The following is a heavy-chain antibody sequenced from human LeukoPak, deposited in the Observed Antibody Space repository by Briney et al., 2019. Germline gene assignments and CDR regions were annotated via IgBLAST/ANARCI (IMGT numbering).Heavy chain of an antibody. CDR3: ARFVVVTAILPLYYFDY. CDR2: IYYSGST. J-gene: IGHJ4*02. D-gene: IGHD2-21*02. CDR1: GGSISSSSYY. V-gene: IGHV4-39*07. Sequence: PSETLSLTCTVSGGSISSSSYYWGWIRQPPGKGLEWIGSIYYSGSTYYNPSLKSRVTISVDTSKNQFSLKLSSVTAADTAVYYCARFVVVTAILPLYYFDYWGQGILVTVSS.